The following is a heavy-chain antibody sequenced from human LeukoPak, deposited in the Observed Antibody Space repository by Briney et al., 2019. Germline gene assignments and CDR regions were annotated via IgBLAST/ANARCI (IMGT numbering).Heavy chain of an antibody. Sequence: PSETLSLTCTVSGGSISSYYWSWIRQPPGEGLAWIGYIYYSGSTKYNPSLESRVTISVDTSRNHFSLNLTSVTAADTAMYYCARGYSSTSYYFEYWGQGSLVTVSS. CDR3: ARGYSSTSYYFEY. V-gene: IGHV4-59*01. D-gene: IGHD5-12*01. CDR1: GGSISSYY. CDR2: IYYSGST. J-gene: IGHJ4*02.